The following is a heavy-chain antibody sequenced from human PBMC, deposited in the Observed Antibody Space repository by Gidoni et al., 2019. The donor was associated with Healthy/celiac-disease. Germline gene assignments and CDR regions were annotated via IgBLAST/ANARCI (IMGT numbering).Heavy chain of an antibody. CDR3: AKDIRGGGWYGHFDC. Sequence: EVQLLESGGGLVQPGRSLRLSCAASGFTFDAYAMHWVRQAPGKGLEWVSGISWNSGSIGYADSVKGRFTISRDNAKNSLYLQMNSLRAEDTALYYCAKDIRGGGWYGHFDCWGQGTLVTVSS. CDR1: GFTFDAYA. V-gene: IGHV3-9*01. CDR2: ISWNSGSI. D-gene: IGHD2-8*02. J-gene: IGHJ4*02.